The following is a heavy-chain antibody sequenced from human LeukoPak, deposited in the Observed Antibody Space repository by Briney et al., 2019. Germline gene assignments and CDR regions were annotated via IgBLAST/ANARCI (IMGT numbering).Heavy chain of an antibody. CDR2: INSDGSST. V-gene: IGHV3-74*01. CDR3: ARGFTIFGVVNDAFDI. D-gene: IGHD3-3*01. J-gene: IGHJ3*02. CDR1: EFTFSSYW. Sequence: PGGSLRLSCAASEFTFSSYWMHWVRQAPGKGLVWVSRINSDGSSTSYADSVKGRFTISRDNAKNTLYLQVNSLRAEDTAVYYCARGFTIFGVVNDAFDIWGQGTMVTVSS.